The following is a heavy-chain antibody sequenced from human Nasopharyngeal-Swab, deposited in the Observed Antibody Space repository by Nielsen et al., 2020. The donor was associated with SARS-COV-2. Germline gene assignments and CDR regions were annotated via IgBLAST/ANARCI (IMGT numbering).Heavy chain of an antibody. D-gene: IGHD3-10*01. CDR3: ATVPGDY. CDR1: GYSPTELS. Sequence: ASVKVSCKVSGYSPTELSIHWVRQAPGKGLEWMGGFDPENGDTIYAQRFQGRVSMAEDTSPDTVYVELHSLRFEDTAIYYCATVPGDYWGQGTLVTVSS. J-gene: IGHJ4*02. V-gene: IGHV1-24*01. CDR2: FDPENGDT.